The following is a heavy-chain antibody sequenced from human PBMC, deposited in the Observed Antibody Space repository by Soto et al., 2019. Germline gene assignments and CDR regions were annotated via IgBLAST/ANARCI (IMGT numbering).Heavy chain of an antibody. D-gene: IGHD5-12*01. Sequence: EVQLVESGGGLVKPGGSLRLSCAASGFTFSSYSMNWVRQAPGKGLEWVSYISSSSSYIYYADSVKGRFTISRDNAKNSLYLQMNSLGAEDTAVYYCARDGEMATKEGFDYWGQGTLVTVCS. CDR1: GFTFSSYS. J-gene: IGHJ4*02. CDR2: ISSSSSYI. CDR3: ARDGEMATKEGFDY. V-gene: IGHV3-21*01.